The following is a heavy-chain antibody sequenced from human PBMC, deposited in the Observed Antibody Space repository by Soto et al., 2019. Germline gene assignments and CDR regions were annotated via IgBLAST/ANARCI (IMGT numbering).Heavy chain of an antibody. CDR2: ITGTGGNT. V-gene: IGHV3-23*01. Sequence: EVQLLESGGGLVQPGGSLRLSCAASGFPLSTYGMTWVRQAPGKGLEWVSAITGTGGNTYYVDSVKGRFTSSRANSKNMLYLQVNSLRVEDTAVYYCARIRGYWYGLDVWGQGTTVTVSS. J-gene: IGHJ6*02. CDR3: ARIRGYWYGLDV. CDR1: GFPLSTYG.